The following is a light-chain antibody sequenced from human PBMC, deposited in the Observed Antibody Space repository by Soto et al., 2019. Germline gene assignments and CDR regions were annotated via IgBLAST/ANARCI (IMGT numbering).Light chain of an antibody. Sequence: DIQMTQSPSSLSASVGDRITITCRASQSISNYLNWYQQKPGKAPQLLIYAASSLQSGVPSRFSGSRSGTDFTLTLSSMQPEDFATYYCHQSYITPQWTFGLGPQVEI. J-gene: IGKJ1*01. CDR2: AAS. V-gene: IGKV1-39*01. CDR3: HQSYITPQWT. CDR1: QSISNY.